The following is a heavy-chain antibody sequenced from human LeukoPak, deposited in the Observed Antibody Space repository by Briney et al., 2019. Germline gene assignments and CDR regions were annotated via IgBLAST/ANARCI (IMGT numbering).Heavy chain of an antibody. CDR3: ARSRRELRFLEWLSRDVYYYYYMDV. CDR2: IYTSGST. Sequence: SETLSLTCTVSGGSISSYYWSWIRQPAGKGLEWIGRIYTSGSTNYNPSLKSRVTMSVDTSKNQFSLKLSSVTAADTAVYYCARSRRELRFLEWLSRDVYYYYYMDVWGKGTTVTVSS. D-gene: IGHD3-3*01. J-gene: IGHJ6*03. V-gene: IGHV4-4*07. CDR1: GGSISSYY.